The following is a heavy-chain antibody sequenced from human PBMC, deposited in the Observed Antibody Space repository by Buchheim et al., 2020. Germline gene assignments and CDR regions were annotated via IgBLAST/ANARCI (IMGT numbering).Heavy chain of an antibody. CDR1: GGSISSTDYS. CDR2: IYYGGTT. J-gene: IGHJ4*02. Sequence: QLQLQESGPGLVKPSETLSVTCTVSGGSISSTDYSWGWIRQPPGKGLEWIGTIYYGGTTYYNPSLKSRVTISVDTSKNQFSLKLSSVTAPDTAVYFCASRTGFGNSGINDYWGQGTL. D-gene: IGHD4-23*01. CDR3: ASRTGFGNSGINDY. V-gene: IGHV4-39*01.